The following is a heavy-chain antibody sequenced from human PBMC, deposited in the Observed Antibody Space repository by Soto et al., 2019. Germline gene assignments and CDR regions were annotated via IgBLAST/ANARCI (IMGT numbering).Heavy chain of an antibody. CDR2: VYYTGST. J-gene: IGHJ4*02. CDR1: CGSISGSY. CDR3: ARSVAVPGAHIDY. D-gene: IGHD6-19*01. Sequence: SETLSLTCSVSCGSISGSYWSWIRQSPGKGLEWLGYVYYTGSTNYSPSLRSRVSISVDTSKNEFSLRLSSVTAADTAVYFCARSVAVPGAHIDYWGQGTQVTVS. V-gene: IGHV4-59*01.